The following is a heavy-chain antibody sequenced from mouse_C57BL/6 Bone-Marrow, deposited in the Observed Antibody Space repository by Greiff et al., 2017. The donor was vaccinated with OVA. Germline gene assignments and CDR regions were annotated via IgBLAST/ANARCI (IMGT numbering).Heavy chain of an antibody. V-gene: IGHV1-81*01. Sequence: QVQLQQSGAELARPGASVKLSCKASGYTFTSYGISWVKQRTGQGLEWIGEIYPRSGNTYYNEKFKGKATLTADKSSSTAYMELRSLTSEDSAVYVCARDFYYGNSYAMDYWGQGTSVTVSS. CDR1: GYTFTSYG. D-gene: IGHD2-1*01. J-gene: IGHJ4*01. CDR3: ARDFYYGNSYAMDY. CDR2: IYPRSGNT.